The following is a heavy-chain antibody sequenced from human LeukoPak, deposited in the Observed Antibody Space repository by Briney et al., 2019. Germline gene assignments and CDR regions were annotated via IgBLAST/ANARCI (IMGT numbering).Heavy chain of an antibody. D-gene: IGHD1-26*01. Sequence: GESLKISCKGFGYNFPIYWIGWVRQMPRKGLEWMGIVYPGDSDTRYSPSFEGQVTISVDNSISTAYLQWSGLEASDSAIYYCARRGPRSGTSGYRYFDLWGRGTLVTVSS. V-gene: IGHV5-51*01. CDR3: ARRGPRSGTSGYRYFDL. J-gene: IGHJ2*01. CDR1: GYNFPIYW. CDR2: VYPGDSDT.